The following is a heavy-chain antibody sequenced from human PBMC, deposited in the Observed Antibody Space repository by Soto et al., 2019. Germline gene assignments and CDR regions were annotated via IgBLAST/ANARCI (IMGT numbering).Heavy chain of an antibody. D-gene: IGHD6-13*01. Sequence: QVQLVESGGGVVQPGRSLRLSCAASGFTFSSYGMHWVRQAPGKGLEWVAVISYDGSNKYYAASVKGRFTISRDNSKNTLYLQMNSLRAEDTAVYYCAKESRAAAGIGYFDYWGQGTLVTVSS. J-gene: IGHJ4*02. CDR1: GFTFSSYG. CDR2: ISYDGSNK. CDR3: AKESRAAAGIGYFDY. V-gene: IGHV3-30*18.